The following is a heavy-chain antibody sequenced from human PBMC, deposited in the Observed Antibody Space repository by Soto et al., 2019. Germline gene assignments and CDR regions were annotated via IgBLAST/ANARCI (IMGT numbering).Heavy chain of an antibody. J-gene: IGHJ4*02. CDR3: ARVKAGGGYDLDY. V-gene: IGHV1-69*13. D-gene: IGHD5-12*01. Sequence: SVKVSCKASGGTFSSYAISWVRQAPGQGLEWMGGIIPIFGTANYAQKFQGRVTITADESTSTAYMELSSLRSEDTAVYYCARVKAGGGYDLDYWGQGTLVTVSS. CDR1: GGTFSSYA. CDR2: IIPIFGTA.